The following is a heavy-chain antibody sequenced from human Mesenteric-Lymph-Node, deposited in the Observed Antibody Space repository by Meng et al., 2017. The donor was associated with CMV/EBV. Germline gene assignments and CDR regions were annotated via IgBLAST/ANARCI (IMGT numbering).Heavy chain of an antibody. J-gene: IGHJ6*02. D-gene: IGHD3-10*01. CDR2: INDNGAAT. CDR3: AKDRGGGLDV. CDR1: GFTFSSYS. Sequence: GESLKISCAASGFTFSSYSMHWVRQAPGKGLEWVSAINDNGAATYYADSVKGRFTIFRDNSKNTLYLQMNTLRAGDTAVYYCAKDRGGGLDVWGQGTTVTVSS. V-gene: IGHV3-23*01.